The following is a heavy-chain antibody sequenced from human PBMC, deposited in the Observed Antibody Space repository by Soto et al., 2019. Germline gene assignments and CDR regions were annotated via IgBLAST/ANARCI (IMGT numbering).Heavy chain of an antibody. CDR1: GFTFSSYA. CDR2: ISGSGGST. V-gene: IGHV3-23*04. CDR3: ASPIMITFGGVIVQDY. J-gene: IGHJ4*02. D-gene: IGHD3-16*02. Sequence: EVQLVESGGGLVQPGRSLRLSCAASGFTFSSYAMSWVRQAPGKGLEWVSAISGSGGSTYYADSVKGRFTISRDNSKNTLYLQMNSLRAEDTAVYYCASPIMITFGGVIVQDYWGQGTLVTVSS.